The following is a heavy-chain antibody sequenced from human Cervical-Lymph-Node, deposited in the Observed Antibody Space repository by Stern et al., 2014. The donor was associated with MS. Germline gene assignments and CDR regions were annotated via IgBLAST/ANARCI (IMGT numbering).Heavy chain of an antibody. CDR2: IYWDDDK. CDR3: AHITAYSGTYPPSY. Sequence: QVTLRESGPTLVKPTQTLTLTCTFSGFSLSTNGVGVGWIRQPPGKALEWLALIYWDDDKRYSPSLKSRLTLTKDTSKNQVVLTMTYMDPVDTATYYCAHITAYSGTYPPSYWGQGTLVTVSS. CDR1: GFSLSTNGVG. D-gene: IGHD1-26*01. V-gene: IGHV2-5*02. J-gene: IGHJ4*02.